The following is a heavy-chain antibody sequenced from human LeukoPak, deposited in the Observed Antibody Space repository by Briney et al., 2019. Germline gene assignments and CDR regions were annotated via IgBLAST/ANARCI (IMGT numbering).Heavy chain of an antibody. V-gene: IGHV3-21*05. J-gene: IGHJ3*02. CDR3: ARATDYGDYVWAFDI. CDR1: GFTFSSYS. Sequence: GGSLRLSCAASGFTFSSYSMNWVRQAPGKGLEWVAYITRSSSPIYYADSVKGRFTISRDNAKNSLYLQMNSLRAEDTAVYYCARATDYGDYVWAFDIWGQGTMVTVSS. CDR2: ITRSSSPI. D-gene: IGHD4-17*01.